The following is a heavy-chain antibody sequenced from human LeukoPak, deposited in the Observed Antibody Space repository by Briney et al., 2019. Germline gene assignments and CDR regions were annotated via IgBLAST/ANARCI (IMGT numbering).Heavy chain of an antibody. J-gene: IGHJ5*02. D-gene: IGHD2-2*01. Sequence: SGTLSLTCAVSGGSISSSKWWSWVRQPPGKGLEWIGKIYQSGSTNYNPSLKSRVTISVDKSKNQFSLKLSSVTAADTAVYYCARGASYCSSTSCYLEPNWFDPWGQGTLVTVSS. CDR3: ARGASYCSSTSCYLEPNWFDP. CDR1: GGSISSSKW. CDR2: IYQSGST. V-gene: IGHV4-4*02.